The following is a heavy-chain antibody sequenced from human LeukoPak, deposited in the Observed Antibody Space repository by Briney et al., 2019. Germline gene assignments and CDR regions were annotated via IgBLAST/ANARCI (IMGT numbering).Heavy chain of an antibody. CDR3: ARDRGRDYDYGDYLPLGYFDY. V-gene: IGHV4-31*03. Sequence: SQTLSLTCTVSGGSISSGGYYWSWIRQHPGKGLEWIGYIYYSGSTYYNPPLKSRVTISVDTSKNQFSLKLSSVTAADTAVYYCARDRGRDYDYGDYLPLGYFDYWGQGTLVTVSS. D-gene: IGHD4-17*01. J-gene: IGHJ4*02. CDR1: GGSISSGGYY. CDR2: IYYSGST.